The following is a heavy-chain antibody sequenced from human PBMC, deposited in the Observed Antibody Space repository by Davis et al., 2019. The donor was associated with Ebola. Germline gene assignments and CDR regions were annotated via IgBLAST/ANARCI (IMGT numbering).Heavy chain of an antibody. V-gene: IGHV3-30*18. Sequence: GGSLRLSCAASGFTFSSYGMHWVRQAPGKGLEWVAVISYDGSNKYYADSVKGRFTISRDNSKNTLYLQMNSLRAEDTAVYYCAKDRRHTAALDYWGQGTLVTVSS. D-gene: IGHD5-18*01. CDR3: AKDRRHTAALDY. CDR1: GFTFSSYG. CDR2: ISYDGSNK. J-gene: IGHJ4*02.